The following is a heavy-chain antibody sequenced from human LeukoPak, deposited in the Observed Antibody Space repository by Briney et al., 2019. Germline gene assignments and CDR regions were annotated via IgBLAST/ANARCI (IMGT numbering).Heavy chain of an antibody. V-gene: IGHV4-34*01. CDR1: GGSFSGYY. J-gene: IGHJ6*02. Sequence: PSETLSLTCAVYGGSFSGYYWSWIRQPPGKGLEWIGEINHSGSTNYNPSLKSRVTISVGTSKNQFSLKLSSVAAADTAVYYCARQGAVTPRRTHYYAMDVWGPGTTVTVSS. D-gene: IGHD4-17*01. CDR2: INHSGST. CDR3: ARQGAVTPRRTHYYAMDV.